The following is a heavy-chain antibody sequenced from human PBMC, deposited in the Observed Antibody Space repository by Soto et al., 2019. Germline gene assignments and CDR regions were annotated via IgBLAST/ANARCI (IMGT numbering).Heavy chain of an antibody. CDR1: GGSISSGGYY. Sequence: PSETLSLTCTVSGGSISSGGYYWSWIRQHPGKGLEWIGYIYYSGSTYYNPSLKSRVTISVDTSKNQFSLKLSSVTAADTAVYYCARDFGGYDHFDYWGQGTLVTVYS. V-gene: IGHV4-31*03. CDR2: IYYSGST. D-gene: IGHD5-12*01. J-gene: IGHJ4*02. CDR3: ARDFGGYDHFDY.